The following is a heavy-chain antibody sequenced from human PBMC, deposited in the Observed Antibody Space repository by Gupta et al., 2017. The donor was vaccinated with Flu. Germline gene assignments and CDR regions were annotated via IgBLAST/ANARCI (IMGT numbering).Heavy chain of an antibody. Sequence: EVQLVESGGGLVQPGGSLRLSCAASGFTFSRYWMSWVRQAPGKGLEWVANIKEDGSEKYYVDAVKGRFTISRDNTKNSMYVQMNRLRAEDTAVYYCARDGAGYGYYMDVGGIGTTVTVSS. CDR1: GFTFSRYW. CDR3: ARDGAGYGYYMDV. CDR2: IKEDGSEK. J-gene: IGHJ6*03. D-gene: IGHD5-24*01. V-gene: IGHV3-7*01.